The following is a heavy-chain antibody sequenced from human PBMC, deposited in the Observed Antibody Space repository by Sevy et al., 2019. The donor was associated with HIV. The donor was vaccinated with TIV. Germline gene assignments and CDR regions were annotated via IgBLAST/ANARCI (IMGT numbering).Heavy chain of an antibody. D-gene: IGHD3-22*01. J-gene: IGHJ4*02. CDR1: GFTFSSYA. V-gene: IGHV3-30-3*01. Sequence: GGSLRLSCAASGFTFSSYAMHWVRQAPGKGLEWVAVISYDGSNKYYADSVKGRFTISRDNSKNTLYLQMNSLRAEDTAVYYCARDQYYDSSGSPYFDYWGQGTLVTVSP. CDR3: ARDQYYDSSGSPYFDY. CDR2: ISYDGSNK.